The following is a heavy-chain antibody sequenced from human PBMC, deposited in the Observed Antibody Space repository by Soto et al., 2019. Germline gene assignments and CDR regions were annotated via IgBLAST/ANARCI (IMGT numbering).Heavy chain of an antibody. CDR1: GFDFSDYY. CDR2: ITSSSSNFT. J-gene: IGHJ4*02. Sequence: AGGSLRLSCAASGFDFSDYYMSWIRQAPGKGLEWVAYITSSSSNFTNYADSVKGRFTISRDNAKNSVYLQMNSLTAEDTAVYYCVRDRGYSGYTYWGQGTLVTVSS. D-gene: IGHD5-12*01. CDR3: VRDRGYSGYTY. V-gene: IGHV3-11*06.